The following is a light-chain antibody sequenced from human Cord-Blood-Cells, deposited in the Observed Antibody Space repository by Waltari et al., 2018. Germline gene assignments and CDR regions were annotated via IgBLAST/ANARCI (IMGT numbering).Light chain of an antibody. CDR3: QTWGTGIHV. V-gene: IGLV4-69*01. J-gene: IGLJ1*01. Sequence: QLVLTRSPSASASLGASVKLTCTLSSGHSSYAIAWHQQQPEKGPRYLMKLNSDGSHSKGDGIPDRFSGSSSGAERYLTISSLQSEDEADYYCQTWGTGIHVFGTGTKVTVL. CDR1: SGHSSYA. CDR2: LNSDGSH.